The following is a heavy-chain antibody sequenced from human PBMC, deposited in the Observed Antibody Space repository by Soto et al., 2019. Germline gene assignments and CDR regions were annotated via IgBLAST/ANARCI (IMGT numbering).Heavy chain of an antibody. J-gene: IGHJ4*02. CDR2: ISAYNGNT. V-gene: IGHV1-18*01. CDR3: ARDGTYLTQLDY. CDR1: GYTFTRYG. Sequence: QVQLVQSGAEVKKPGASVKVSCKASGYTFTRYGISWVRQTPGQGLEWMGWISAYNGNTKNAQKLQARVPMTTDTSTSTAYMELRSLRSDDTAVYYCARDGTYLTQLDYWGQGTLVTVSS. D-gene: IGHD1-1*01.